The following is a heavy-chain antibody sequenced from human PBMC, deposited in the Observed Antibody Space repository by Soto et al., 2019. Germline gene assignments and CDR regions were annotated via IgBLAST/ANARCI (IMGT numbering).Heavy chain of an antibody. J-gene: IGHJ4*02. CDR1: GNSVSIGGRR. CDR2: TYYRSKWYN. CDR3: ARVHRNSYHYLDQ. Sequence: SHTRERKSVIYGNSVSIGGRRFNRNRQSPSRGLEWLGRTYYRSKWYNDYAVSVKSRIIINSDTSKNQFSLQLNSVTPEDTAVYYCARVHRNSYHYLDQCGQGTVLTVSS. D-gene: IGHD5-18*01. V-gene: IGHV6-1*01.